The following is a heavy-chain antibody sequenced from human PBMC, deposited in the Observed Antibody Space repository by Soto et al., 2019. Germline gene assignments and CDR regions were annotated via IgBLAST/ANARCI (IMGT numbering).Heavy chain of an antibody. V-gene: IGHV1-18*01. J-gene: IGHJ4*02. CDR3: ARDVARDRQYSASDSGLDY. Sequence: QVPLEQSGAEVKKPGASVKVSCKASGYSFTSYGFTWVRQAPGQGLEWVGWISAYNGYTNYAQKLQGRVTMTTDTSRTTAYIELRGLTSDDTAVYYCARDVARDRQYSASDSGLDYWGQGTLVTVSS. CDR1: GYSFTSYG. D-gene: IGHD5-12*01. CDR2: ISAYNGYT.